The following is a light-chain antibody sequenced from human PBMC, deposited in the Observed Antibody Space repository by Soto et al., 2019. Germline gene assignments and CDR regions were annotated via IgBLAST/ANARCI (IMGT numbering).Light chain of an antibody. V-gene: IGLV1-44*01. CDR2: SNN. CDR1: SSNIGSNT. CDR3: AAWDDSLDGWV. Sequence: QPVLTQPPSASGTPGQRVTTSCSGSSSNIGSNTVDWYQQLPGTAPKLLIYSNNQRPSGVPDRFSGSKSGTSASLAISGLQSEDEADYYCAAWDDSLDGWVFGGGTKVTVL. J-gene: IGLJ3*02.